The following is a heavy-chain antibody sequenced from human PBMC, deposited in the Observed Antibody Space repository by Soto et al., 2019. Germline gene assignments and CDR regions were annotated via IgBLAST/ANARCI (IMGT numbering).Heavy chain of an antibody. D-gene: IGHD5-18*01. J-gene: IGHJ6*02. Sequence: SETLSLTCTVSGGSVSSGSYYWSWIRQPPGKGLEWIGYIYYSGSTNYNPSLKSRVTISVDTSKNQFSLKLSSVTAADTAVYYCARFDVDTAMPRYYGMDVWGQGTTVTVSS. CDR2: IYYSGST. CDR1: GGSVSSGSYY. V-gene: IGHV4-61*01. CDR3: ARFDVDTAMPRYYGMDV.